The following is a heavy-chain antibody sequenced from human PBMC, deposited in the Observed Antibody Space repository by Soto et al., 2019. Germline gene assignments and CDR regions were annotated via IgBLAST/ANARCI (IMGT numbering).Heavy chain of an antibody. V-gene: IGHV3-15*01. CDR2: IKNKVDGGIT. CDR3: TANDAFDI. CDR1: GFTFSHVW. Sequence: EVQLVESGGGLVKPGGSLRLSCAASGFTFSHVWMSWVRQAPGKGLEWVGRIKNKVDGGITDYAAHVRGRIFISRDDSKSTVYLQMSSLKIEDTAVYYCTANDAFDIWVQGTMVTVSS. J-gene: IGHJ3*02.